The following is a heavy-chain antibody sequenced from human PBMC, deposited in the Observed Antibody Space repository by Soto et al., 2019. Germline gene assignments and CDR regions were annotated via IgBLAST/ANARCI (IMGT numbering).Heavy chain of an antibody. D-gene: IGHD2-8*01. Sequence: SETLSLTCTVSGGSISSYYWSWIRQPPGKGLEWIGYIYYSGSTNYNPSLKSRVTISVDKSKNQFSLKLSSVTAADTAVYYCARRLMVYAIPESHFDYWGQGTLVTVSS. CDR2: IYYSGST. CDR1: GGSISSYY. J-gene: IGHJ4*02. V-gene: IGHV4-59*12. CDR3: ARRLMVYAIPESHFDY.